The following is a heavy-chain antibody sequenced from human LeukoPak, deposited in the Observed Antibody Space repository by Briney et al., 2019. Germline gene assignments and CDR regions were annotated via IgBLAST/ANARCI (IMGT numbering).Heavy chain of an antibody. D-gene: IGHD3-3*01. CDR1: GFTVSSNS. V-gene: IGHV3-66*03. Sequence: GGSLRLSCTVSGFTVSSNSMSWVRQAPGKGLEWVSFIYSDNTHYSDSVKGRFTISRDNSKNTLYLQMNSLRPEDTAVYYCAKGENYDLDYWGQGSLVTVSS. CDR2: IYSDNT. CDR3: AKGENYDLDY. J-gene: IGHJ4*02.